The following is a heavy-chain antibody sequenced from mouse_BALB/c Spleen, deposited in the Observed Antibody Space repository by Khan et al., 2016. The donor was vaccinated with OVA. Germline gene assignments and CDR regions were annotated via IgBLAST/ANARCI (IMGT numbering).Heavy chain of an antibody. J-gene: IGHJ3*01. D-gene: IGHD1-1*01. CDR2: ISSGGTYT. Sequence: EVELVESGGDLVKPGGSLKLSCAASGFTFSTYGMSWVRQTPDRGLEWVATISSGGTYTFYPDNVKGRFTISRANANNTLYLQMSSLKSADTAMYYCARLAYYYNSEGFAYWGQGTLVTVSA. V-gene: IGHV5-6*01. CDR3: ARLAYYYNSEGFAY. CDR1: GFTFSTYG.